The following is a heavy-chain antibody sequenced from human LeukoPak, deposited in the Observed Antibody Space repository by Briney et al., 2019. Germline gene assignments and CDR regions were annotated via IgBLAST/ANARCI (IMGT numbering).Heavy chain of an antibody. D-gene: IGHD2-15*01. J-gene: IGHJ3*02. V-gene: IGHV3-15*01. CDR1: GFTFSNAW. CDR3: TKYCSGGSCYATDAFDI. Sequence: GGSLRLPCAASGFTFSNAWMSWVRQAPGKGLEWVGRIKSKTDGGTTDYAAPVKGRFTISRDDSKNTLYLQMNSLKTEDTAVYYCTKYCSGGSCYATDAFDIWGQGTMVTVSS. CDR2: IKSKTDGGTT.